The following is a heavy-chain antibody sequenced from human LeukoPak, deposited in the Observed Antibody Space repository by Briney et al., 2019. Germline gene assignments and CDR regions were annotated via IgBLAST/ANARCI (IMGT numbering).Heavy chain of an antibody. J-gene: IGHJ4*02. Sequence: ASVKVSCKASGGTFSSYAISWVRQAPGQGLEWMGGIIPIFGTANYAQKFQGRVTITADKSTSTAYMELSSLRSEDTAVYYCARGRYSGSYFVDYWGQGTLVTVSS. D-gene: IGHD1-26*01. CDR1: GGTFSSYA. CDR3: ARGRYSGSYFVDY. V-gene: IGHV1-69*06. CDR2: IIPIFGTA.